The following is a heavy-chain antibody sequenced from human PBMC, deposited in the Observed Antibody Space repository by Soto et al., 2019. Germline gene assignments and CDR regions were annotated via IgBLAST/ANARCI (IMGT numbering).Heavy chain of an antibody. CDR1: GFTFSSYI. Sequence: NPGGSLRLSCAASGFTFSSYIMNWVRQAPGKGLEWVSSISSSSIYIYYADSVKGRFTISRDNAKNSLYLQMNSLRAEDTAVYYCASGGYSSSWHWFDPWGQGTMVTV. V-gene: IGHV3-21*01. D-gene: IGHD4-4*01. CDR2: ISSSSIYI. CDR3: ASGGYSSSWHWFDP. J-gene: IGHJ5*02.